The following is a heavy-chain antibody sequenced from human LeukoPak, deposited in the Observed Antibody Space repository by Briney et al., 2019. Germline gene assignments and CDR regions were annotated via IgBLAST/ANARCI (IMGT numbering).Heavy chain of an antibody. J-gene: IGHJ4*02. CDR3: ARISTVTHQFDY. D-gene: IGHD4-17*01. CDR2: INYSGST. CDR1: GVTFSGFY. V-gene: IGHV4-34*01. Sequence: PPETLSLTCAVYGVTFSGFYWSWIRQPPGKGLEWIGEINYSGSTNYNPSLKSRVTISVDTSKNQFSLNLNSVTAADTAVYYCARISTVTHQFDYWGQGMLVTVSS.